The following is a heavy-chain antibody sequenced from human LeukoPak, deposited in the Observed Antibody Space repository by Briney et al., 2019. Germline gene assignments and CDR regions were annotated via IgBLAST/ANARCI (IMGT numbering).Heavy chain of an antibody. V-gene: IGHV3-23*01. Sequence: GGSLRLSCAASGIVFSNTAMNWARQSPGRGLEWVSAISGGGERTFYADSVKGRFTISRDNSKNMVYLRMNSLRADDTAIYYCGKDGGQYSSGPEFDPRGQGALVTVSS. D-gene: IGHD6-19*01. CDR1: GIVFSNTA. CDR2: ISGGGERT. J-gene: IGHJ5*02. CDR3: GKDGGQYSSGPEFDP.